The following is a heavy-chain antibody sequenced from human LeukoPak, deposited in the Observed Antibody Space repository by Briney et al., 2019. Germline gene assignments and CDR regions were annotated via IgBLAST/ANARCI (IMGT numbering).Heavy chain of an antibody. CDR1: GFTFSGSA. J-gene: IGHJ6*03. D-gene: IGHD5-18*01. CDR2: IRSKTNNYAT. CDR3: ARTTEGGYTYDYFYYYYMDV. Sequence: PGGSLRLSCAASGFTFSGSALHWVRQASGKGLEWIGRIRSKTNNYATTYAASVTGRFTISRDDAENTAYLQMNSLKTEDTAVYYCARTTEGGYTYDYFYYYYMDVWGKGTTVTISS. V-gene: IGHV3-73*01.